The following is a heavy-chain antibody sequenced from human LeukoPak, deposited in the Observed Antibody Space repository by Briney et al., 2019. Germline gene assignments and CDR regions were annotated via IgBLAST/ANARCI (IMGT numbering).Heavy chain of an antibody. CDR2: IYSGGST. CDR3: ARDTWELQHH. CDR1: GFTVSSNY. Sequence: GGSLRLSCAASGFTVSSNYMSWVRQAPGKVLEWVSVIYSGGSTYYADSVKGRFTISRDNSKNTLYLQMNSLRAEDTAVYYCARDTWELQHHWGQGTLVTVSS. V-gene: IGHV3-66*02. J-gene: IGHJ5*02. D-gene: IGHD1-26*01.